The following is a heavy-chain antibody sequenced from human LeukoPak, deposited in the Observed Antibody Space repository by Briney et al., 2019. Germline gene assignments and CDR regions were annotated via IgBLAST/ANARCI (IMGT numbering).Heavy chain of an antibody. J-gene: IGHJ4*02. CDR3: ARVLVGAFDY. V-gene: IGHV3-30-3*01. D-gene: IGHD1-26*01. CDR1: GFTFSTYA. Sequence: GGSLRLSCAASGFTFSTYAMHWLRQAPGKGLEWVAVISYDGSNKYYADSVKGRFTISRDNSKNTLFLQMNSLRAEDTAVYYCARVLVGAFDYWGQGTLVTVSS. CDR2: ISYDGSNK.